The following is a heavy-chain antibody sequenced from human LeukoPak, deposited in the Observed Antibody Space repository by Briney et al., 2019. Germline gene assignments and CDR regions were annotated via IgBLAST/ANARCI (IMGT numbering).Heavy chain of an antibody. D-gene: IGHD2-2*01. CDR1: GFTFSSYW. V-gene: IGHV3-7*01. Sequence: PGGSLRLSCAASGFTFSSYWMSWVRQAPGKGLEWVANIKQDGSEKYYVDSVKGRFTVSRDNAKNSLYLQTNSLRAEDTAVYYCARDGCSSSSCYLPYQYYYMVVWGKGTTVTVSS. J-gene: IGHJ6*03. CDR3: ARDGCSSSSCYLPYQYYYMVV. CDR2: IKQDGSEK.